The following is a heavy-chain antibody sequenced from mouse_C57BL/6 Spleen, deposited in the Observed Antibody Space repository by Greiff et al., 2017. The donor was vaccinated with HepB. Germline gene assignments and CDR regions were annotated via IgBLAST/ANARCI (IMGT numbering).Heavy chain of an antibody. V-gene: IGHV1-80*01. J-gene: IGHJ3*01. D-gene: IGHD1-1*01. CDR2: IYPGDGDT. Sequence: VQLVESGAELVKPGASVKISCKASGYAFSSYWMNWVKQRPGKGLEWIGQIYPGDGDTNYNGKFKGKATLTADKSSSTAYMQLSSLTSEDSAVYFCARYYYGSSAWFAYWGQGTLVTVSA. CDR3: ARYYYGSSAWFAY. CDR1: GYAFSSYW.